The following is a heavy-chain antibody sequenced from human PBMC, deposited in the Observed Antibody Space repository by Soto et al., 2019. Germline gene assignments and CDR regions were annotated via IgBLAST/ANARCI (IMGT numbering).Heavy chain of an antibody. Sequence: PSETLSLTCTVSGGSISSGGYYWSWIRQHPGKGLEWIGYIYYSGSTYYNPSLKSRVTISVDTSKNQFSLKLSSVTAADTAVYHCARDPYGSGTDYWGQGTLVTVSS. D-gene: IGHD3-10*01. CDR2: IYYSGST. J-gene: IGHJ4*02. CDR1: GGSISSGGYY. CDR3: ARDPYGSGTDY. V-gene: IGHV4-31*03.